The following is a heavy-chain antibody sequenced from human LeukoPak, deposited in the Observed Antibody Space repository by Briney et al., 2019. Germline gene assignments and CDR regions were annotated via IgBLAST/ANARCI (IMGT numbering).Heavy chain of an antibody. CDR2: IYTSGST. CDR3: ARDLAHNSRGHDY. Sequence: SQTLSLTCTVSGGSISSGSYYWRWIRQPAGKGLEWIGRIYTSGSTNYNPSLKSRVTISVDNSKNQFSLKLTSVTAADTAVYYCARDLAHNSRGHDYWGQGTLVTVSS. D-gene: IGHD1-1*01. V-gene: IGHV4-61*02. CDR1: GGSISSGSYY. J-gene: IGHJ4*02.